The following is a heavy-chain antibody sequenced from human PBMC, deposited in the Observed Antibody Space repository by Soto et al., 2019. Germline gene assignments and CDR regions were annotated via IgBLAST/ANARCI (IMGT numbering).Heavy chain of an antibody. J-gene: IGHJ5*02. V-gene: IGHV3-23*01. CDR2: ISGSGGST. CDR3: AKSQEFTIFGVVSTKPFDP. Sequence: GGSLRLSCAASGFTFSSYAMSWVRQAPGKGLEWVSAISGSGGSTYYADSVKGRFTISRDNSKNTLYLQMNSLRADDTAVYYCAKSQEFTIFGVVSTKPFDPWGQGTLVTVSS. D-gene: IGHD3-3*01. CDR1: GFTFSSYA.